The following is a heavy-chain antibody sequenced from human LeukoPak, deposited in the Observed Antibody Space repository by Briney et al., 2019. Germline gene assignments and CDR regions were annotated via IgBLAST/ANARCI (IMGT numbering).Heavy chain of an antibody. CDR3: ARGSVSGQYYGSGSYYAR. CDR2: INHSGST. CDR1: GGSFSGYY. D-gene: IGHD3-10*01. J-gene: IGHJ4*02. Sequence: PSETLFLTCAVYGGSFSGYYWTWIRQPPGKGLEWIGEINHSGSTNYNPSLKSRVTISVDTSKNQFSLKLRSVTAADTAVYYCARGSVSGQYYGSGSYYARWGQGNLVTVSS. V-gene: IGHV4-34*01.